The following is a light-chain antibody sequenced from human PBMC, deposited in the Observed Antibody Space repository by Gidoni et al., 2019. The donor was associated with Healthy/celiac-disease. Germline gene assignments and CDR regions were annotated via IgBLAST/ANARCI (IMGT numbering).Light chain of an antibody. V-gene: IGKV1-39*01. J-gene: IGKJ5*01. Sequence: DIYLTQSPSSLSASVGDRVTIPCRASQSISSYVNWYQQKPGEAHKLLIYAASSLQSGFPSRFSGSGSGTVFTLTISSLQPEDFATYYCQQSYSTITFGQGTQLEIK. CDR1: QSISSY. CDR3: QQSYSTIT. CDR2: AAS.